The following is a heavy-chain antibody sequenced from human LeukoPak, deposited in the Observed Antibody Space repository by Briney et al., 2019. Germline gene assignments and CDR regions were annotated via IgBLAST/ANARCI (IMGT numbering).Heavy chain of an antibody. V-gene: IGHV1-69*13. CDR2: IIPIFGTA. Sequence: SVKVSCKASGGTFSSYAISCVRQAPGQGLEWMGGIIPIFGTANYAQKFQGRVTITADESTSTAYMELSSLRSEDTAVYYCARCYAVSYYYYYMDVWGKGTTVTVSS. CDR1: GGTFSSYA. J-gene: IGHJ6*03. D-gene: IGHD2-2*01. CDR3: ARCYAVSYYYYYMDV.